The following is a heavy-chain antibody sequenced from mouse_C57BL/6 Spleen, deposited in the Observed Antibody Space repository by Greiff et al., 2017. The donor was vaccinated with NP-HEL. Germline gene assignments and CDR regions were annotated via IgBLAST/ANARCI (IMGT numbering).Heavy chain of an antibody. CDR2: IDPSDSYT. J-gene: IGHJ2*01. Sequence: QVQLQQPGAELVKPGASVKLSCKASGYTFTSYWMQWVKQRPGQGLEWIGEIDPSDSYTNYNQKFKGKATLTVDTSSSTAYMQLSSLTSEDSAVYYCATGGEKTFDYWGQGTTLTVSS. CDR3: ATGGEKTFDY. CDR1: GYTFTSYW. V-gene: IGHV1-50*01.